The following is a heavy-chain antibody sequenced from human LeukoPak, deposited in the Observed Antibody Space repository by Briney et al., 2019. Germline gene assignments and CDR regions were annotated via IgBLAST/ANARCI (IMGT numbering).Heavy chain of an antibody. J-gene: IGHJ3*02. CDR3: ARVRRVGARDAFDI. Sequence: PSETLSLTCTVSGYSISSGYYWGWIRQPPGKGLEWIGSIYHSGSTYYNPSLKSRVTISVDTSKNQFSLKLSSVTAADTAVYYCARVRRVGARDAFDIWGQGTMVTVSS. V-gene: IGHV4-38-2*02. CDR2: IYHSGST. CDR1: GYSISSGYY. D-gene: IGHD1-26*01.